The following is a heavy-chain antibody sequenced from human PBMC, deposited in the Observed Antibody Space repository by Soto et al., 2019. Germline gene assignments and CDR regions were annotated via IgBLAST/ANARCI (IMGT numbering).Heavy chain of an antibody. D-gene: IGHD6-19*01. J-gene: IGHJ3*02. CDR3: ARDHDSSGWYDAFDI. V-gene: IGHV3-48*02. CDR1: GFTFSSYS. Sequence: EVQLVESGGGLVQPGGSLRLSCAASGFTFSSYSMNWVRKAPGKGLEWVSYISSSSSTIYYADSVKGRFTISRDNAKNSLYLQMNSLRDEDTAVYYCARDHDSSGWYDAFDIWGQGTMVTVSS. CDR2: ISSSSSTI.